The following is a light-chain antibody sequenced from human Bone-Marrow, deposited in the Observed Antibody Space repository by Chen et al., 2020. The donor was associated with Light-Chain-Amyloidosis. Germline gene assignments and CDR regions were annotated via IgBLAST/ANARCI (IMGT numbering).Light chain of an antibody. CDR2: RDT. CDR3: QSADSSGTYEVI. Sequence: SYELTQPPSVSVSPGQTARINCSGDDLPTKYAYWYQQKPGQAPVLVIHRDTERPSGISERFSGSSSGTTATLTISGVQAEDEADYHCQSADSSGTYEVIIGRGTKLTVL. CDR1: DLPTKY. V-gene: IGLV3-25*03. J-gene: IGLJ2*01.